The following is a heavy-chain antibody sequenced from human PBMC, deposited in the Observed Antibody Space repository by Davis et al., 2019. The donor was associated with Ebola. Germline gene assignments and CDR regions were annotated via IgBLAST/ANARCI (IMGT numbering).Heavy chain of an antibody. CDR2: IFHSGSTSPSVT. CDR1: GGHY. J-gene: IGHJ4*02. D-gene: IGHD6-19*01. CDR3: ATGAGFLIDY. Sequence: PSETLSLTCTVSGGHYWSWIRQPPGKGLEWIGYIFHSGSTSPSVTNYNPSPKGRVTISGDTSKSQFTLNLNSVTAADTAVYYCATGAGFLIDYWGQGTLVTVSS. V-gene: IGHV4-59*11.